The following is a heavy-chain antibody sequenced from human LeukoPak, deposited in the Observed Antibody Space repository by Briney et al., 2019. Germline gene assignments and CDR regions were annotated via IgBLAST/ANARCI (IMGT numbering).Heavy chain of an antibody. Sequence: SETLSLTCTVSGGSISSSSYYWGWIRQPPGKGLEWIGSIYYSGSTYYNPSLKSRVTISVDTSKNQFSLKLSSVTAADTAVYYCARGSSGWYGEFDYWGQGTLVTVSS. CDR3: ARGSSGWYGEFDY. CDR1: GGSISSSSYY. V-gene: IGHV4-39*01. D-gene: IGHD6-19*01. CDR2: IYYSGST. J-gene: IGHJ4*02.